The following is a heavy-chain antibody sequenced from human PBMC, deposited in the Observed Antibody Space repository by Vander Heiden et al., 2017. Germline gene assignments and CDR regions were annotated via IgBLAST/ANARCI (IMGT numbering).Heavy chain of an antibody. J-gene: IGHJ4*02. CDR1: GGSISSGGSY. CDR3: ARFSSIAARGTDY. V-gene: IGHV4-31*03. D-gene: IGHD6-6*01. CDR2: IYYSGST. Sequence: QVQLQESGPGLVKPSQTLSLTCPVSGGSISSGGSYCSWTRQHPGKGLEWIGYIYYSGSTYYNPSLKSRVTISVDTSKNQFSLKLSSVTAADTAVYYCARFSSIAARGTDYWGQG.